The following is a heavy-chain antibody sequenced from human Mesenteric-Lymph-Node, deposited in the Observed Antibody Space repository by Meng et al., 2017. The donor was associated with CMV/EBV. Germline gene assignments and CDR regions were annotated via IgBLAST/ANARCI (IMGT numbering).Heavy chain of an antibody. J-gene: IGHJ4*02. D-gene: IGHD3-9*01. CDR3: ARGSSYDILTGYFDY. CDR1: GGSFRGYY. Sequence: VQLHQLGAGLVKPSETLSVTCAVYGGSFRGYYWNWIRQSPEKGLEWIGEINHSGSTTYNPSFTSRIIISVDTSTNQISLNMSSVTAADTAVYYCARGSSYDILTGYFDYWGQGALVTVSS. V-gene: IGHV4-34*01. CDR2: INHSGST.